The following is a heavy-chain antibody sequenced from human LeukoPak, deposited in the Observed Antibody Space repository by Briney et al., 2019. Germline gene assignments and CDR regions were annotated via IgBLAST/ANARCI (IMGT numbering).Heavy chain of an antibody. CDR3: ARHFGGYSYGTLGY. Sequence: GESLKIYCKGSGYGFTSYWIGWVRQMPGTRLEWMGMIYPGDSDTRYSPYFQGQVTISADKSISTAYLQWSSLKASDTAMYYCARHFGGYSYGTLGYWGQGTLVTVSS. V-gene: IGHV5-51*01. J-gene: IGHJ4*02. D-gene: IGHD5-18*01. CDR1: GYGFTSYW. CDR2: IYPGDSDT.